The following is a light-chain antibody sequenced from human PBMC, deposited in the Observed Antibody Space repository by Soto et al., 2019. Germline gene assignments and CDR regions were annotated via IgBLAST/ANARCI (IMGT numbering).Light chain of an antibody. Sequence: EIVMTQSPATLSVSPGERATLSCRASQSVSSNLAWYQQKPGQAPKLLIYNPSTRATGIPARFSGSGSGTEFTLTISSLQSEDFAVYYCQQYGSSPGTFGQGTKVDIK. V-gene: IGKV3-15*01. CDR3: QQYGSSPGT. J-gene: IGKJ1*01. CDR2: NPS. CDR1: QSVSSN.